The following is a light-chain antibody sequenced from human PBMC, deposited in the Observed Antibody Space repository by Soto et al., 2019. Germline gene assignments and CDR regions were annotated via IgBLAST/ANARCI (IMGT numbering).Light chain of an antibody. CDR3: SSYTSSITYV. V-gene: IGLV2-14*01. Sequence: QSALTQPASVSGSPGQSIIISCTGTSSDVGDYNYVSWYQQHPGKAPKLMIYEVNNRPSGVSNRFSGSKSGDTASLTISGLQAEDEADYYCSSYTSSITYVFGTGTKLTVL. J-gene: IGLJ1*01. CDR1: SSDVGDYNY. CDR2: EVN.